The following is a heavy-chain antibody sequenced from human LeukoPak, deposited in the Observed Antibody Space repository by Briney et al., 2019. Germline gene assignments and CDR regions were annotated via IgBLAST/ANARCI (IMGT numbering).Heavy chain of an antibody. D-gene: IGHD4-11*01. CDR3: AREPPTNRDSSNYGS. CDR1: GFTFTTYW. J-gene: IGHJ4*02. Sequence: GGSLRLSCAASGFTFTTYWMSWVRQAPGKGLEWVAHIKQDGSEKYYVDSVKGRFTISRDNAKNSLYLQMNSLRAEDTAVYYCAREPPTNRDSSNYGSWGQGTLVTVSS. V-gene: IGHV3-7*01. CDR2: IKQDGSEK.